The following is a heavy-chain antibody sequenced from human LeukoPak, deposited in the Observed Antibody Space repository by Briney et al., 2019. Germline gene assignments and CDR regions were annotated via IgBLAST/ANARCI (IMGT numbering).Heavy chain of an antibody. CDR2: IYYSGST. J-gene: IGHJ5*02. CDR3: ASTQYSSGWYRGWFDP. D-gene: IGHD6-19*01. V-gene: IGHV4-59*08. CDR1: GGSISSYY. Sequence: PSETLSLTCTVSGGSISSYYWSWIRQPPGKGLEWIGYIYYSGSTNYNPSLKSRVTISVDTSKNQFSLKLSSVTAADTAVYYCASTQYSSGWYRGWFDPWGQGTLVTVSS.